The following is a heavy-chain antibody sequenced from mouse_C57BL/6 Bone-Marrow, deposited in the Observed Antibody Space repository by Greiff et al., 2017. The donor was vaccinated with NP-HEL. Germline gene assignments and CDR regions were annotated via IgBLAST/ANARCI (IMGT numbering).Heavy chain of an antibody. V-gene: IGHV5-4*01. D-gene: IGHD3-3*01. J-gene: IGHJ2*01. Sequence: EVKLQESGGGLVKPGGSLKLSCAASGFTFSSYAMSWVRQTPETRLEWVATISDGGSYTYYPDNVKGRFTISRDNAKNNLYLQMSHLKSEDTAMYYCARDWGTSPFDYWGQGTTLTVSS. CDR2: ISDGGSYT. CDR3: ARDWGTSPFDY. CDR1: GFTFSSYA.